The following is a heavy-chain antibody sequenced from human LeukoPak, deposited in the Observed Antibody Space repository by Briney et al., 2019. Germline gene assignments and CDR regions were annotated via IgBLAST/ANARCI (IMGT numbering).Heavy chain of an antibody. Sequence: PSETLSLTCTVSGYSISSGYYWGWIRQPPGKGLEWIGSIYHSGSTYYNPSLKSRVTISVDTSKNQFSLKLSSVTAADTAVYYCARGRGDFWSGYYYYFDYWGQGTLVTVSS. CDR2: IYHSGST. CDR1: GYSISSGYY. D-gene: IGHD3-3*01. CDR3: ARGRGDFWSGYYYYFDY. V-gene: IGHV4-38-2*02. J-gene: IGHJ4*02.